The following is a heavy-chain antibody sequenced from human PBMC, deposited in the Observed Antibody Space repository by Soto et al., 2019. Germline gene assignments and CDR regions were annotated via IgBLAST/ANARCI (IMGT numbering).Heavy chain of an antibody. Sequence: QVRLLQSGAEVKKPGASVRVSCKASGYTCTNYGITWVRQAPGQGLEWMDWISAYNGDTHYTQRLQGIVTMTTDTSASTGYLELTGLRSDDTAVYYSARVRRLVGYFDYYVAVWGKGTTVTVSS. V-gene: IGHV1-18*01. CDR1: GYTCTNYG. CDR3: ARVRRLVGYFDYYVAV. J-gene: IGHJ6*03. D-gene: IGHD6-6*01. CDR2: ISAYNGDT.